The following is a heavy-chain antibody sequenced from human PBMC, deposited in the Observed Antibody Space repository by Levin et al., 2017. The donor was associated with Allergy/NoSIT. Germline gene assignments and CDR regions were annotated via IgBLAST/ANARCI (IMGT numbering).Heavy chain of an antibody. CDR2: TSNDESHK. J-gene: IGHJ4*02. V-gene: IGHV3-30*18. CDR3: AKGGSFDS. CDR1: GLIFSIYG. Sequence: QHGESLKISCEASGLIFSIYGMHWVRQAPGKGLEWVAITSNDESHKYYADSVKGRFTISRDNSKNTLYLQMNSLRPEDTAVYYCAKGGSFDSWGQGTLVTVSS.